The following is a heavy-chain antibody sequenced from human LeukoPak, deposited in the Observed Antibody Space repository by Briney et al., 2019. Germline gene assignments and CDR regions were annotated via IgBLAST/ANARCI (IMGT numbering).Heavy chain of an antibody. CDR2: IYYTGST. D-gene: IGHD4-11*01. CDR3: ARLQSYGNFLDDY. J-gene: IGHJ4*02. Sequence: SETLSLTCTVSGVSISSPYWSWIRQPPGKGLEWIGYIYYTGSTTYNPSLKSRITMSVDTSKSQFSLKLSSVTAADTAVYYCARLQSYGNFLDDYWGQGTLVTVSS. V-gene: IGHV4-59*11. CDR1: GVSISSPY.